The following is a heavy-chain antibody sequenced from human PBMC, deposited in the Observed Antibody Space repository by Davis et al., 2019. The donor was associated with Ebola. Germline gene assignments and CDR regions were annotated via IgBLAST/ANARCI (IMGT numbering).Heavy chain of an antibody. J-gene: IGHJ4*02. CDR1: GFNFRFYA. D-gene: IGHD3-3*01. V-gene: IGHV3-33*08. Sequence: GESLKISCEASGFNFRFYAMHWVRQAPGKGLEWIAVITYDGQSQHFADFARGRFTISRDNSKNTLYLQMNSLRAEDTAVYYCARAPSYDFWSGYYNAPDYWGQGTLVTVSS. CDR2: ITYDGQSQ. CDR3: ARAPSYDFWSGYYNAPDY.